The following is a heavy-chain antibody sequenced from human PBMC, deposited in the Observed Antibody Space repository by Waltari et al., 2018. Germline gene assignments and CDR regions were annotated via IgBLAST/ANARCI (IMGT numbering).Heavy chain of an antibody. J-gene: IGHJ4*02. D-gene: IGHD1-1*01. CDR2: IYSGGST. Sequence: EVQLVESGGGLIQPGGSLRLSCAASGFTVSSNYMSWVRQAPGQGLEWVSVIYSGGSTYYADSVKGRFTISRDNSKNTGYLQMNSLRAEDTAVYYCAREVGNWNDALGYWGQGTLVTVSS. V-gene: IGHV3-53*01. CDR3: AREVGNWNDALGY. CDR1: GFTVSSNY.